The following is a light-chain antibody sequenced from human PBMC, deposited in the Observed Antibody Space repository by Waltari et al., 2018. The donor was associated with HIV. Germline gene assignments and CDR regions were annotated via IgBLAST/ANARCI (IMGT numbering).Light chain of an antibody. J-gene: IGLJ3*02. Sequence: QSVLTQPPSASGTPGQRVTISCSGSRSNIASNTVNWYQQLPGTAPKLLIYSNNQRPSGIPDRFSGSKSVTSASLAISGLQSEDEADYYCAAWDDNMNGWVFGGGTKLTVL. CDR1: RSNIASNT. CDR2: SNN. CDR3: AAWDDNMNGWV. V-gene: IGLV1-44*01.